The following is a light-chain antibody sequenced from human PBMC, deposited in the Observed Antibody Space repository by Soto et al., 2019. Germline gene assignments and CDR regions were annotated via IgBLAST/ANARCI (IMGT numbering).Light chain of an antibody. J-gene: IGKJ4*01. Sequence: EIVMTQSPVTLSVSPGERVTLSCRASQSLATNLAWYQQKPGQTPRLVIYGISAMASGIPGRFSGSGFGTDFTLTISSLQPEDSAVYYCQQYLGWPLTFGGGTKVEIK. CDR2: GIS. CDR3: QQYLGWPLT. V-gene: IGKV3-15*01. CDR1: QSLATN.